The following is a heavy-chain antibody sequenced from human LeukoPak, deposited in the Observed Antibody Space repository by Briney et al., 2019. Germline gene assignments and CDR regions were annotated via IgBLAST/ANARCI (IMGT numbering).Heavy chain of an antibody. Sequence: GGSLRLSCAASGFTFSSYGMHWVRQAPGKGLEWVAVIWYDGSNKYYADSVKGRFTISRDNAKNTLYLQMNSLRAEDTAVYYCARGLSIAVAGNDYWGQGTLVTVSS. CDR2: IWYDGSNK. D-gene: IGHD6-19*01. J-gene: IGHJ4*02. CDR1: GFTFSSYG. CDR3: ARGLSIAVAGNDY. V-gene: IGHV3-33*01.